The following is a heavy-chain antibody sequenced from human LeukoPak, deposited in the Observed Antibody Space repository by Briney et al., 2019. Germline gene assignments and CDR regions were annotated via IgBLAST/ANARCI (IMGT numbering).Heavy chain of an antibody. J-gene: IGHJ3*01. CDR1: GFTFNSYW. V-gene: IGHV3-7*01. CDR2: IKRDGSDK. CDR3: ARHSDYDFDV. Sequence: GGSLRLSCAASGFTFNSYWMGWVRLAPGKGLECVANIKRDGSDKYYVDSVKGRFTISRDNAKNSLFLQMNSLRAEDTAVYYCARHSDYDFDVWGQGTMVAVSS.